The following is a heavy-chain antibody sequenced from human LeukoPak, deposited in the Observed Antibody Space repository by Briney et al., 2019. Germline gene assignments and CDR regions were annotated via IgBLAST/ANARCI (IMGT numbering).Heavy chain of an antibody. CDR1: GGTFSGYY. J-gene: IGHJ3*02. V-gene: IGHV4-34*01. D-gene: IGHD1-26*01. CDR2: INHSGST. Sequence: PSETLSLTCAVYGGTFSGYYWSWIRQPPGKGLEWIGEINHSGSTNYNPSLKSRVTISVDTSKNQFSLKLSSVTAADTAVYYCARPSPSGIVGATTPSYAFDIWGQGAMVTVSS. CDR3: ARPSPSGIVGATTPSYAFDI.